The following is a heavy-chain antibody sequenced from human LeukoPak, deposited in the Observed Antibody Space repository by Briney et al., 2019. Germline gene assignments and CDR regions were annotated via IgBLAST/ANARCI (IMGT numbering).Heavy chain of an antibody. CDR3: ARGVGATAFDY. J-gene: IGHJ4*02. CDR1: GGSISSYY. D-gene: IGHD1-26*01. Sequence: SETLSLTCTVSGGSISSYYWSWIRQPPGKGLEWIGYIYYSGSTNYNPSLKSRVTISVDTSKNQFSLKLSSVTAADTAVYYCARGVGATAFDYWGQGTLVTVSS. CDR2: IYYSGST. V-gene: IGHV4-59*01.